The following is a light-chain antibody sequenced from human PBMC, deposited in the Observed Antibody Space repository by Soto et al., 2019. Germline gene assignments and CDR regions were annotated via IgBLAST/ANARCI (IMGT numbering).Light chain of an antibody. CDR2: DDN. CDR1: SSNIGGNS. CDR3: GSWDSSLSAYV. Sequence: QSVLTQPPPVSAAPGQKVTISCSGSSSNIGGNSVSWYQQLPGTAPKLLIYDDNKRPSGIPDRFSGSKSGTSATLGITGFQTGEEADYYCGSWDSSLSAYVFGTGTKVTVL. J-gene: IGLJ1*01. V-gene: IGLV1-51*01.